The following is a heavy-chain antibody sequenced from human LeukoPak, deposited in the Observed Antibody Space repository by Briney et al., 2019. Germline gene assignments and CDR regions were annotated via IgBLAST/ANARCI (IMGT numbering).Heavy chain of an antibody. V-gene: IGHV3-7*03. D-gene: IGHD6-25*01. CDR2: IKQDGGEK. J-gene: IGHJ4*02. CDR1: GFTFSSSW. CDR3: ARDLYNSASR. Sequence: GGSLRLSCAASGFTFSSSWMTWVRQAPGKGLEWVANIKQDGGEKYYVDSVKGRFTISRDNAKNSLYLQMNSLRADDTAVYYCARDLYNSASRWGQGTLVTVSS.